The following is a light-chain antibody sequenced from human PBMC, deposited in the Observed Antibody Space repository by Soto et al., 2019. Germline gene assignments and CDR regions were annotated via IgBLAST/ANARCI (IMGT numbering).Light chain of an antibody. J-gene: IGKJ2*01. CDR1: QSVSSN. Sequence: EIVMTQSPATLSVSPGERATLSCRASQSVSSNLAWYQQKPGQAPRLLIYGASTRATGIPARFSGSGSGTXFXLXIXSLQSEDFAVYYCQQYNNWPPYTFGQGTKLEIK. CDR3: QQYNNWPPYT. CDR2: GAS. V-gene: IGKV3-15*01.